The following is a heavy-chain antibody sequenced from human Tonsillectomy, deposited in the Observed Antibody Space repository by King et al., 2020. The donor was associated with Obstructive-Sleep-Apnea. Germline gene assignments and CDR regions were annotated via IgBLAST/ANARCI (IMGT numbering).Heavy chain of an antibody. CDR3: AKSKYLYDFWSVPFDY. CDR2: IRYVGNNE. CDR1: GFTFSTFG. V-gene: IGHV3-30*02. D-gene: IGHD3-3*01. Sequence: VQLVESGGGVVQPGRSLRLSCAASGFTFSTFGMHWGRQAPGKGLEWVAFIRYVGNNEFYADSVKGRFIISRDNSKNTLYLQMNSLRAEDTAVYYCAKSKYLYDFWSVPFDYWGQGTLVTVSS. J-gene: IGHJ4*02.